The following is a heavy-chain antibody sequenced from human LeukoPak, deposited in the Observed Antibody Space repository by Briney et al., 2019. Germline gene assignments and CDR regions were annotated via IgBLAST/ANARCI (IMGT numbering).Heavy chain of an antibody. V-gene: IGHV4-39*01. CDR2: IYYSGST. CDR3: ARPRLGYYYMDV. J-gene: IGHJ6*03. CDR1: GGSISSYY. D-gene: IGHD3-16*01. Sequence: SETLSPTCTVSGGSISSYYWGWIRQPPGKGLEWIGSIYYSGSTYYNPSLKSRVTISVDTSKNQFSLKLSSVTAADTAVYYCARPRLGYYYMDVWGKGTTVTISS.